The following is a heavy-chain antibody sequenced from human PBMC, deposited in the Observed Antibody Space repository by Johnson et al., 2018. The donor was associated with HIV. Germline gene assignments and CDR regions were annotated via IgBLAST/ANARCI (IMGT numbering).Heavy chain of an antibody. Sequence: VQVVETGGGVVRPGGSLRLSCAASGFTFDDYGMSWVRQAPGKGLEWVSGLNWNGGSTGYADSVKGRFTISRDNAKNSLYLQMNSLRAEDTALYYCARENPLGASSGYYRGAFDIWGQGTMVTVSS. J-gene: IGHJ3*02. V-gene: IGHV3-20*04. CDR2: LNWNGGST. CDR3: ARENPLGASSGYYRGAFDI. D-gene: IGHD3-22*01. CDR1: GFTFDDYG.